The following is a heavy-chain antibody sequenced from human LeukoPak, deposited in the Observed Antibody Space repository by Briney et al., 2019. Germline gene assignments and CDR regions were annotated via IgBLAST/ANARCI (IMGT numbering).Heavy chain of an antibody. V-gene: IGHV3-74*01. J-gene: IGHJ4*02. D-gene: IGHD6-19*01. CDR1: GFTFSSYW. CDR3: ARDVVAGRTY. Sequence: GGSLRLSCAASGFTFSSYWMHWVRQAPGKGLVWVSRINTDGTTTNYADSVKGRFTISRDNAKNTLYLQMNSLRAEDTAVYFCARDVVAGRTYWGQGTLVTVSS. CDR2: INTDGTTT.